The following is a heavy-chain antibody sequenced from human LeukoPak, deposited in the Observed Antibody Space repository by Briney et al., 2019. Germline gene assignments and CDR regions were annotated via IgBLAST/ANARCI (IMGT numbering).Heavy chain of an antibody. V-gene: IGHV3-74*01. CDR1: GFTFSSYW. J-gene: IGHJ6*02. Sequence: GGSLRLSCAASGFTFSSYWMHWVRQGPGKGLVWVSRINSDGSSTYYADSVKGRFTISRDNSKNTLYLQMNSLRAEDTAVYYCAKDQYMRFGGPSLDVWGQGTTVTVSS. CDR2: INSDGSST. CDR3: AKDQYMRFGGPSLDV. D-gene: IGHD3-10*01.